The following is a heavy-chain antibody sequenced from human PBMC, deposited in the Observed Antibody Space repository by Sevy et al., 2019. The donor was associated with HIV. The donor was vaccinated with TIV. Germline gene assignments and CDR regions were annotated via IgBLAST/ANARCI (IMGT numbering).Heavy chain of an antibody. CDR2: IRSKVYGGTT. J-gene: IGHJ6*02. V-gene: IGHV3-49*03. CDR1: GFSFGDYA. D-gene: IGHD3-9*01. CDR3: TRTTLYYDIRGGVDV. Sequence: GGSLRLSCTASGFSFGDYAISWFRQAPGKGLEWVGLIRSKVYGGTTEYAASVKGAFIISRDDSKSIAYLQMNSLKTEDTAVYYCTRTTLYYDIRGGVDVWGQGTTVTVSS.